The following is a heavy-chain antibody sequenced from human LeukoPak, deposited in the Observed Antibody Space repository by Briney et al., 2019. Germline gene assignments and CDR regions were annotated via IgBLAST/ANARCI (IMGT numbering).Heavy chain of an antibody. V-gene: IGHV3-9*01. J-gene: IGHJ4*02. CDR1: GFTFDDYA. D-gene: IGHD3-10*02. Sequence: GGSLRLSCAASGFTFDDYAMHWVRQAPGKGLEWVSGISWNSGSIGYADSVKGRFTISRDDAKNSLYLQMNSLRAEDTALYYCAKDMFVLSREGVLDYWGQGTLVTVSS. CDR2: ISWNSGSI. CDR3: AKDMFVLSREGVLDY.